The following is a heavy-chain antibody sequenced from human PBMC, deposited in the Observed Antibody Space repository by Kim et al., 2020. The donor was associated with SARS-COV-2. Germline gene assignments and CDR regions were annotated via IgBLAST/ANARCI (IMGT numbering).Heavy chain of an antibody. V-gene: IGHV4-39*01. CDR2: IYYSGST. CDR1: GGSISSSSYY. D-gene: IGHD3-10*01. CDR3: ARVTRGGDAFDI. Sequence: SETLSLTCTVSGGSISSSSYYWGWIRQPPGKGLEWIGSIYYSGSTYYNPSLKSRVTISVDTSKNQFSLKLSSVTAADTAVYYCARVTRGGDAFDIWGQGTLVPRSS. J-gene: IGHJ3*02.